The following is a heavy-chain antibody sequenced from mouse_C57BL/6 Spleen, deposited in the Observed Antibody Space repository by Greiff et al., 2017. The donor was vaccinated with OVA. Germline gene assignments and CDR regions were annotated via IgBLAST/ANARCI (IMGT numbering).Heavy chain of an antibody. CDR1: GSTFSDYG. D-gene: IGHD2-3*01. Sequence: EVQGVESGGGLVKPGGSLKLSCAASGSTFSDYGMHWVRQAPEKGLDWVAYISSGSSTSYYADTVKGRFTISRDKAKNTLFLQMHSLRSEDTAMYYCAKGWVYFDYWGQGTTLTVSS. J-gene: IGHJ2*01. CDR2: ISSGSSTS. CDR3: AKGWVYFDY. V-gene: IGHV5-17*01.